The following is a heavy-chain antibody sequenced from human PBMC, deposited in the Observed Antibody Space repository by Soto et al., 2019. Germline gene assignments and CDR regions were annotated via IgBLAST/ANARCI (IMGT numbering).Heavy chain of an antibody. Sequence: PGGSLRLSCAASGFTVSSNYMSWVRQAPGKGLEWVSVIYSGGSTYYADSVKDRFTISRDNSKNTLYLQMNSLRAEDTAVYYCARDSDYYGSGSFDYWGQGTLVTVSS. J-gene: IGHJ4*02. CDR1: GFTVSSNY. CDR2: IYSGGST. V-gene: IGHV3-66*01. D-gene: IGHD3-10*01. CDR3: ARDSDYYGSGSFDY.